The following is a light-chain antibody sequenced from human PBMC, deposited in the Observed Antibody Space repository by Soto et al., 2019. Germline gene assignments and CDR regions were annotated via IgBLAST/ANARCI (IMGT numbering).Light chain of an antibody. CDR3: QQYNSYS. CDR2: HAS. V-gene: IGKV1-5*01. CDR1: QSIIRR. J-gene: IGKJ1*01. Sequence: DIQMTQSPSALSASVGDRVSITCRASQSIIRRLAWYQQKPGKAPKLLIYHASSLESGVPSRFSGSGSGTEFTLTISSLQPDDFATYYCQQYNSYSFGQGTKVDIK.